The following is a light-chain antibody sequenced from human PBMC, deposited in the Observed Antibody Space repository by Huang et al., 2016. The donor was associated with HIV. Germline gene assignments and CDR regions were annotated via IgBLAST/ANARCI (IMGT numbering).Light chain of an antibody. CDR3: QQRNKWPPYT. Sequence: EIVLTQSPATLSLSPGERATLSCRASQSISSYLAWYQQKPGQAPRLLIYDASNRATGIPGRCSGSGSGTDFTLTISSLEPEDFAVYYCQQRNKWPPYTFGQGTKLEIK. CDR2: DAS. V-gene: IGKV3-11*01. CDR1: QSISSY. J-gene: IGKJ2*01.